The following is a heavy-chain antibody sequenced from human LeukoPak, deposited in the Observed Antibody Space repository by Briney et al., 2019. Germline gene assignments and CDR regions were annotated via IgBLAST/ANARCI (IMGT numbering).Heavy chain of an antibody. CDR1: GFTFSSYA. J-gene: IGHJ4*02. CDR3: ASGLGGWELLIDY. Sequence: GGSLRLSCAASGFTFSSYAMSWVRQAPGKGLEWVSAISGSGGSTYYADSVKGRFTISRDNSKNTLYLQMNSLRAEDTAVYYCASGLGGWELLIDYWGQGTLVTVSS. V-gene: IGHV3-23*01. CDR2: ISGSGGST. D-gene: IGHD1-26*01.